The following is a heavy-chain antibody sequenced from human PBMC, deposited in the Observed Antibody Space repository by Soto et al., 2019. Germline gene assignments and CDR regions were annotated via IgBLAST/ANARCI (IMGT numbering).Heavy chain of an antibody. CDR3: AKDRRLVDIVATIDY. CDR1: GFTFSSYA. D-gene: IGHD5-12*01. V-gene: IGHV3-23*01. Sequence: EVQLLESGGGLVQPGGSLRLSYAASGFTFSSYAMSWVRQAPGKGLEWVSAISGSGGSTYYADSVKGRFTISRDNSKNTLYLQMNSLRAEDTAVYYCAKDRRLVDIVATIDYWGQGTLVTVSS. J-gene: IGHJ4*02. CDR2: ISGSGGST.